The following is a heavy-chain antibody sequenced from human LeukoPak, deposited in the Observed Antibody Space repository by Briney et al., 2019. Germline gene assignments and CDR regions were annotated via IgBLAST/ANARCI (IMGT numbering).Heavy chain of an antibody. CDR1: GYSFTSYW. Sequence: GESLKISCKGSGYSFTSYWIGWVRQMPGKGLEWMGIIYPGDSDTRYSPSFQGQVTISADKSISTAYLQWSSLKASDTAMYYCARQQSNHDHYMDVWGKGTTVTVSS. D-gene: IGHD1-14*01. V-gene: IGHV5-51*01. J-gene: IGHJ6*03. CDR2: IYPGDSDT. CDR3: ARQQSNHDHYMDV.